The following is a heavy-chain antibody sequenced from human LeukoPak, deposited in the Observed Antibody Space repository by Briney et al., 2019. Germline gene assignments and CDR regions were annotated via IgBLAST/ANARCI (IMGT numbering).Heavy chain of an antibody. CDR2: ISDSGGYT. V-gene: IGHV3-23*01. CDR3: AKLGNFASGSYSD. Sequence: PGGSLRLSCAASGFTFSSFAMSWVRQAPGKGLEWVSGISDSGGYTYYADSVKGRFTISRDNSKNTLYLHMSSLRAEDTAVYYCAKLGNFASGSYSDWGQGTLVTVSS. J-gene: IGHJ4*02. D-gene: IGHD3-10*01. CDR1: GFTFSSFA.